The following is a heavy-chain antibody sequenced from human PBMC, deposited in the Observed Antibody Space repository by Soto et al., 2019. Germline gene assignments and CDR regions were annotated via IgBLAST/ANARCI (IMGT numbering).Heavy chain of an antibody. CDR3: ARYGYSYSARSFDY. V-gene: IGHV4-38-2*01. D-gene: IGHD5-18*01. CDR2: IYHTEST. Sequence: SETLSLTCAVSGHSISSGFYYWGWVRQPPGKGLEWIGSIYHTESTYYNPSLKSRVTMSVDTSKNQLSLKLRSMTAADTAVYFCARYGYSYSARSFDYWGQGTRGTV. J-gene: IGHJ4*02. CDR1: GHSISSGFYY.